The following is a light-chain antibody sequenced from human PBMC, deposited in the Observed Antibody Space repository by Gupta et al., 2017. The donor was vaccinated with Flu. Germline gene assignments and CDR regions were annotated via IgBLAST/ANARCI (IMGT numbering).Light chain of an antibody. J-gene: IGKJ2*03. Sequence: EIVLTQSPGTLSLSPGERATLSCRASQSISSTFLAWYQQKSGQAPRLLIYGASSRVTGIPDRFTGSGSGTDFTLTTNILAPEDFAVYYCQQYTGSPSFGQGSKLEIK. CDR2: GAS. CDR3: QQYTGSPS. CDR1: QSISSTF. V-gene: IGKV3-20*01.